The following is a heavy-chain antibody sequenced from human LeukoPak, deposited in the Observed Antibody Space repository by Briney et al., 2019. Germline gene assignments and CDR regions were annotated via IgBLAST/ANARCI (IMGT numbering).Heavy chain of an antibody. D-gene: IGHD3-22*01. CDR3: ARGNSSGYYWMEGPYYFDY. Sequence: ASVKASCKASGYTFTGYYMHWVRQAPGQGLEWMGWINPNSGGTNYAQKFQGRVTMTRDTSISTAYMELSRLRSDDTAVYYCARGNSSGYYWMEGPYYFDYWGQGTLVTVSS. CDR2: INPNSGGT. J-gene: IGHJ4*02. V-gene: IGHV1-2*02. CDR1: GYTFTGYY.